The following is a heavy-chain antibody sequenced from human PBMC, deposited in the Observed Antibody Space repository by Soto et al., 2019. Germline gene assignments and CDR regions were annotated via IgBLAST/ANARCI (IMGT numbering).Heavy chain of an antibody. J-gene: IGHJ6*02. CDR1: RGSLSSSNL. Sequence: XETLSLTCAVSRGSLSSSNLSSWVRQPPGKGLEWIGEIYHSGSTNYNPSLKSRVTISVDKSKNQFSLKLSSVTAADTAVYYCAREPLGYSYGQKYGGYYYYGMDVWGRGTTLTVSS. D-gene: IGHD5-18*01. V-gene: IGHV4-4*02. CDR3: AREPLGYSYGQKYGGYYYYGMDV. CDR2: IYHSGST.